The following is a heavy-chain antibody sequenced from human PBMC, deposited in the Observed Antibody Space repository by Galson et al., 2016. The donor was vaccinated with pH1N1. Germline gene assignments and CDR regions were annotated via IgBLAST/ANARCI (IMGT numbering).Heavy chain of an antibody. CDR1: GYKYTNYA. CDR3: ARGYSYHNNDGFDL. V-gene: IGHV1-69*06. J-gene: IGHJ3*01. D-gene: IGHD5-18*01. Sequence: SVKVSCKASGYKYTNYAICWVRQAPGQGLEWMGGIVAVFGTTNYAQKFQGRVTITADKSSSTVYMEVNRLTSQDTAVYYCARGYSYHNNDGFDLWGQGTMVTVSA. CDR2: IVAVFGTT.